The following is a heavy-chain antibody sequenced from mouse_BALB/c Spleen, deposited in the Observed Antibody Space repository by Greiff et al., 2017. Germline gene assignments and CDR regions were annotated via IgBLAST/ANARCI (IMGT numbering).Heavy chain of an antibody. CDR3: TRSMGAFDY. Sequence: LQQPGSELVRPGASVKLSCKASGYTFTSYWMHWVKQRHGQGLEWIGNIYPGSGSTNYDEKFKSKGTLTVDTSSSTAYMHLSSLTSEDSAVYYCTRSMGAFDYWGQGTTRTVAS. CDR1: GYTFTSYW. CDR2: IYPGSGST. J-gene: IGHJ2*01. V-gene: IGHV1S22*01. D-gene: IGHD2-3*01.